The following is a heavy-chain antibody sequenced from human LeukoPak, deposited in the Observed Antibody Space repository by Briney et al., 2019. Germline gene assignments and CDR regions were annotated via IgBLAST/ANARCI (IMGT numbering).Heavy chain of an antibody. CDR3: ARVHIVTGNYFDS. Sequence: SETLSLTCNVSGDSISSYYWSWLRQPVGKGLEGIGRIYTSGYTNYNPSLESRDTRSIDTSKSQFSLKLRSVTAADSAVYYCARVHIVTGNYFDSWGLGALVTVSS. D-gene: IGHD2-21*01. V-gene: IGHV4-4*07. CDR1: GDSISSYY. J-gene: IGHJ4*02. CDR2: IYTSGYT.